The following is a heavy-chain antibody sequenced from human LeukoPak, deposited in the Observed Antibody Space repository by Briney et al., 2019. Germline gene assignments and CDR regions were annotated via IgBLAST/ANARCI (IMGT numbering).Heavy chain of an antibody. CDR2: IYYSGST. V-gene: IGHV4-59*01. J-gene: IGHJ4*02. CDR3: AREGGTGGPFDY. CDR1: GGSISSYY. Sequence: SETLSLTCTVSGGSISSYYWSWIRQPPGKGLEWIGYIYYSGSTNYNPSLKSRVTISVDTSKNQFSLKLSSVTAADTAVYYCAREGGTGGPFDYWGQGTLVTVSS. D-gene: IGHD2-8*02.